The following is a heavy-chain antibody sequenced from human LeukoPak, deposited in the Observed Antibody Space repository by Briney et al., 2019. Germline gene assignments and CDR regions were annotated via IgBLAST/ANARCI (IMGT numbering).Heavy chain of an antibody. D-gene: IGHD3-10*01. CDR1: GGSITTYY. J-gene: IGHJ3*02. CDR2: MYYSGST. V-gene: IGHV4-59*01. CDR3: ARGNGSRRYTFDI. Sequence: KPSETLSLTCTVSGGSITTYYWSWIRQPPGKGLEWIGYMYYSGSTNYNPSLKSRVTISVDTSKNQFSLKLSSVTAADTAVYYCARGNGSRRYTFDIWGQGTMVTVSS.